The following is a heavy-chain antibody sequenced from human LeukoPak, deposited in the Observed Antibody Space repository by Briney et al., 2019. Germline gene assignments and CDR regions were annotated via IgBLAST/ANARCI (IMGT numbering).Heavy chain of an antibody. Sequence: GASVKVSCKASGYTFTNYDINWVRQATGQGLEWMGWMNPKSGNTGYAQKFQGRVSMTRSSSIGTAYMELGSLRFEDTAVYYCARTAGDLDYWGQGTLVTVSS. CDR3: ARTAGDLDY. V-gene: IGHV1-8*01. CDR1: GYTFTNYD. D-gene: IGHD3-10*01. CDR2: MNPKSGNT. J-gene: IGHJ4*02.